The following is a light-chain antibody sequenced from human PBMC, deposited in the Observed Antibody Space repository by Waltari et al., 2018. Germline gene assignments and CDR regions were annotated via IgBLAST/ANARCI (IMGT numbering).Light chain of an antibody. J-gene: IGKJ4*01. CDR3: QQYYITPLS. V-gene: IGKV4-1*01. Sequence: DVVMTQSPDFLAVSLVERATIHCKSSLSLFYSSNNKNYFAWYQQKPGQPPKLLIYWASTRESGVPDRFSGSGSGTDFTLTISSLQAEDVAIYFCQQYYITPLSFGGGTRVEIK. CDR2: WAS. CDR1: LSLFYSSNNKNY.